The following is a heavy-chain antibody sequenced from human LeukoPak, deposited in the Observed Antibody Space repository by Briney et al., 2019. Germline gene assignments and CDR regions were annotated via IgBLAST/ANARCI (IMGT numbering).Heavy chain of an antibody. CDR3: AKDQQQKTLPPFDY. Sequence: GGSLRLSCEASGVTFSSYAMSWVRQAPGKGLEWVSAISGSGGSTYYADSVKGRFTISRDNSKNTLYLQMNSLRAEDTAVYYCAKDQQQKTLPPFDYWGQGTLVTVSS. J-gene: IGHJ4*02. V-gene: IGHV3-23*01. CDR2: ISGSGGST. D-gene: IGHD6-13*01. CDR1: GVTFSSYA.